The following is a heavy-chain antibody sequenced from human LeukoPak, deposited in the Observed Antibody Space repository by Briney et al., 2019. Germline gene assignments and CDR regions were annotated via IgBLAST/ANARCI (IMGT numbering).Heavy chain of an antibody. CDR2: IYPGDSDI. CDR3: ARRRSDIIVVDS. V-gene: IGHV5-51*01. D-gene: IGHD2-15*01. J-gene: IGHJ5*01. Sequence: PGESLKISCQGSGYSFINYWIAWVRQMPGKGREWMGIIYPGDSDIRYSPSFQGQVTISADKSISTAYLQWSSLEASDTAMYYCARRRSDIIVVDSWGQGTLVTVSS. CDR1: GYSFINYW.